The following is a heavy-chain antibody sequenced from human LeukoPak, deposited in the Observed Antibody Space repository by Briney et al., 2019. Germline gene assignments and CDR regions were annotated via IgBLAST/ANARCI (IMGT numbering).Heavy chain of an antibody. CDR2: LSHSGSS. CDR1: GASVSSYY. V-gene: IGHV4-59*02. J-gene: IGHJ3*02. D-gene: IGHD2-2*01. CDR3: ARARYANAWYAFDI. Sequence: SETLSLTCTVSGASVSSYYWSWIRQPPGRGLEWIGYLSHSGSSDSNPSLKSRVTILVDTSKNQFSLKLTSVTAADTAVYYCARARYANAWYAFDIWGQGTMVTVPS.